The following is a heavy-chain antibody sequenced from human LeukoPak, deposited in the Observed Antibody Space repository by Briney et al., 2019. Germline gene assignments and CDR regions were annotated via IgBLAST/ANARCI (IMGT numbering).Heavy chain of an antibody. D-gene: IGHD3-22*01. Sequence: GGSLRLSCAASGFTVSSYYMNWVRQAPGKELEWVSVIYTGGGRYYADSVRGRFTISRDTSKNMVYLQMNSLRAEDTAVYYCAAYSSGSPTPDYWGQGTLVTVSS. CDR2: IYTGGGR. V-gene: IGHV3-53*01. CDR1: GFTVSSYY. CDR3: AAYSSGSPTPDY. J-gene: IGHJ4*02.